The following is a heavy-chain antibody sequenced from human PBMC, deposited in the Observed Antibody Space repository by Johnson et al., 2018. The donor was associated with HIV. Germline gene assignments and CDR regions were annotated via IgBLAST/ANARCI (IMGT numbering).Heavy chain of an antibody. CDR2: ISWNSGSI. Sequence: VQLVESGGGLVQPGRSLRLSCVASGFTFDDYAMHWVRQAPGKGLEWVSGISWNSGSIAYADSVKGRFTISRDNAKNSLYLQMNSLRAEDTAVYYCARDMCSGGSCYAFDIWGQGTMVTVSS. D-gene: IGHD2-15*01. V-gene: IGHV3-9*01. J-gene: IGHJ3*02. CDR1: GFTFDDYA. CDR3: ARDMCSGGSCYAFDI.